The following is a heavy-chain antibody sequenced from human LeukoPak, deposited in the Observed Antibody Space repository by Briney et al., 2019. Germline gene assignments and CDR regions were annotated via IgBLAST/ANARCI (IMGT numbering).Heavy chain of an antibody. CDR2: ISSSGSTI. V-gene: IGHV3-11*04. CDR1: GFTFSDYY. D-gene: IGHD2/OR15-2a*01. J-gene: IGHJ6*03. Sequence: GGSLRLSCAASGFTFSDYYMSWIRQAPGKGLEGGSYISSSGSTIYYAYSVKGRFAISRDNAKNSLYLQMNSLRAEDTAVYYCARRSNYMDVWGKGTTVTVSS. CDR3: ARRSNYMDV.